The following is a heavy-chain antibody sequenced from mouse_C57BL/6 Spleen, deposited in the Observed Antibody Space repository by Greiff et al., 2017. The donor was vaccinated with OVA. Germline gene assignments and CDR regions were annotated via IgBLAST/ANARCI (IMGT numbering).Heavy chain of an antibody. V-gene: IGHV1-39*01. D-gene: IGHD3-2*01. J-gene: IGHJ4*01. CDR2: INPNYGTT. Sequence: QLQESGPELVKPGASVKISCKASGYSFTDYNMNWVKQSNGKSLEWIGVINPNYGTTSYNQKFKGKATLTVDQSSSTAYMQLNSLTSEDSAVYYCASKIETAHYYAMDYWGQGTSVTVSS. CDR3: ASKIETAHYYAMDY. CDR1: GYSFTDYN.